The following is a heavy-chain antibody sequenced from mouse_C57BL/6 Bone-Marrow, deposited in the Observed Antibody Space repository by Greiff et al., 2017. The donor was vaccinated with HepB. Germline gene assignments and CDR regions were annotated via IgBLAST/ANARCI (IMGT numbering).Heavy chain of an antibody. J-gene: IGHJ4*01. Sequence: QVQLQQPGAELVMPGASVKLSCKASGYTFTSYWMHWVKQRPGQGLEWIGEIDPSDSYTNYNQKFKGKSTLTVDKSSSTAYMQLSSLTSEDSAVYYCARVYPYSNYEGYYYAMDYWGQGTSVTVSS. CDR1: GYTFTSYW. CDR3: ARVYPYSNYEGYYYAMDY. D-gene: IGHD2-5*01. CDR2: IDPSDSYT. V-gene: IGHV1-69*01.